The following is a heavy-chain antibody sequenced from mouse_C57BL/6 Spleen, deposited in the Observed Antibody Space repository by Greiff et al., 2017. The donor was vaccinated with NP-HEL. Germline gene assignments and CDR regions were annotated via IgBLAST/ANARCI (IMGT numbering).Heavy chain of an antibody. V-gene: IGHV1-52*01. CDR3: ARGGSSSGYYFDY. Sequence: VQLQQPGAELVRPGSSVKLSCKASGYTFTSYWMHWVKQRPIQGLEWIGNIDPSDSETHYNQKFKDKATLTVDKSSSTAYMQLSSLTSEDSAVYYCARGGSSSGYYFDYWGQGTTLTVSS. J-gene: IGHJ2*01. CDR1: GYTFTSYW. D-gene: IGHD1-1*01. CDR2: IDPSDSET.